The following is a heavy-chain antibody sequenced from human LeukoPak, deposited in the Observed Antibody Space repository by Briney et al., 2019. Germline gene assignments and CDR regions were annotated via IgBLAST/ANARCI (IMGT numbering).Heavy chain of an antibody. J-gene: IGHJ6*02. CDR2: ISAYNGNT. CDR3: ARERLSPSTYYYYGMDV. Sequence: ASVKVSCKASGYTFTSYGISWVRQAPGQGLEWMGWISAYNGNTNYAQKLQGRVTMTTDTSTSIAYMELRSLRSDDTAVYYCARERLSPSTYYYYGMDVWGQGTTVTVSS. D-gene: IGHD5/OR15-5a*01. CDR1: GYTFTSYG. V-gene: IGHV1-18*01.